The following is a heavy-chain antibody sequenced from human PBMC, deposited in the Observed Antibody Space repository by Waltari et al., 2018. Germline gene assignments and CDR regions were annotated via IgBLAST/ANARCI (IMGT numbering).Heavy chain of an antibody. CDR2: MNPNSGNT. Sequence: QVQLVQSGAEVKKPGASVKVSCKASGYTFTSYDINWVRQATGQGLEWMGWMNPNSGNTGYAQKFQGRVTITRNTSISTAYMELSSLRSEDTAVYYCARDLRRGRRIKANWFDPWGQGTLVTVSS. CDR3: ARDLRRGRRIKANWFDP. D-gene: IGHD3-16*01. V-gene: IGHV1-8*03. J-gene: IGHJ5*02. CDR1: GYTFTSYD.